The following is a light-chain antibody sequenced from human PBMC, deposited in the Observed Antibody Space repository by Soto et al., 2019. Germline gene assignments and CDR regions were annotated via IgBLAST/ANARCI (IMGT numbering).Light chain of an antibody. Sequence: EIVMTQSPATLSVSPGERATLSCRASQSVDSKLAWYQQKPGQGPRLLIYGASSRATGIPARFSGSGSGTEFPLTFSSLQSEDFAVYYCQHYSTWLWTFGQGTKVEIK. J-gene: IGKJ1*01. V-gene: IGKV3-15*01. CDR1: QSVDSK. CDR2: GAS. CDR3: QHYSTWLWT.